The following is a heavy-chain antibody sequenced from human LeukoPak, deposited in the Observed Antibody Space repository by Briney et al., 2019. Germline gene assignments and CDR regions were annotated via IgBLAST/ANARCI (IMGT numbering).Heavy chain of an antibody. Sequence: SETLSLTCTVAGGSISSSSYYWGWIRQPPGKGLEWIGSIYYSGSAYYNPSLKSRVTISVDTSKNQFSLKLSSVTAADTAVYYCARHWTTMIVRIDYWGQGTLVTVSS. CDR2: IYYSGSA. V-gene: IGHV4-39*01. CDR3: ARHWTTMIVRIDY. J-gene: IGHJ4*02. D-gene: IGHD3-22*01. CDR1: GGSISSSSYY.